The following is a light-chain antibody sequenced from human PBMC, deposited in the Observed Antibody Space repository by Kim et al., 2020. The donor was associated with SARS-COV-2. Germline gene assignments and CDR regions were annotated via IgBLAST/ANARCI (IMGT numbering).Light chain of an antibody. CDR3: QQYKTHAT. CDR1: QSIGTW. Sequence: LSASVGDRVTLTCRASQSIGTWLAWYQQKPGKAPRLLIYEVSTLQSGVPSRFSGSGSGTEFTLTISSLQPDDFATYYCQQYKTHATFGQGTKLEI. J-gene: IGKJ2*01. V-gene: IGKV1-5*01. CDR2: EVS.